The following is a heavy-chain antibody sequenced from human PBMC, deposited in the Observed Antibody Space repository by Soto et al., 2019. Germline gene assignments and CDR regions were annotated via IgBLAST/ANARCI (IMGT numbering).Heavy chain of an antibody. Sequence: QVQLQESGPGLVKASQTLSLTCTVSGGSITTGGHFWSWIRQHPGTGLEWSGYIYYSGTTHFNPSLTSRVSISVDTSKNQFSLKLSSVTAADTAMYYCARVVSGYYFDYWGQGTLVTVSS. J-gene: IGHJ4*02. V-gene: IGHV4-31*03. CDR3: ARVVSGYYFDY. D-gene: IGHD1-26*01. CDR1: GGSITTGGHF. CDR2: IYYSGTT.